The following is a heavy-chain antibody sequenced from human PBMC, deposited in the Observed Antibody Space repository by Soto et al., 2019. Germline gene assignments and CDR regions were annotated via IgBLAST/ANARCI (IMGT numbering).Heavy chain of an antibody. Sequence: SETLSLTCTVSGGSISSGDYYWSWIRQPPGKGLEWIGYIYYSGSTYYNPSLKSRVTISVDTSKNQFSLKLSPVTAADTAVYYCARDVLRSYGMDAWGQGTTVTVSS. D-gene: IGHD3-3*01. V-gene: IGHV4-30-4*01. J-gene: IGHJ6*02. CDR1: GGSISSGDYY. CDR2: IYYSGST. CDR3: ARDVLRSYGMDA.